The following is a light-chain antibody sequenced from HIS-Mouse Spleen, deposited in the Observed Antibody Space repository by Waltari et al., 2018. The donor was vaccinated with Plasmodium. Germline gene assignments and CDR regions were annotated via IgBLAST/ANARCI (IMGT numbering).Light chain of an antibody. CDR1: ALPKKS. J-gene: IGLJ3*02. CDR3: YSTDSSGNHRV. Sequence: SSDLTQPPSVSVSPGQTARFTCSGDALPKKSAYWSQQKPGQAPVLVIYEDSKRPSGIPERFSGSSSGTMATLTISGAQVEDEADYYCYSTDSSGNHRVFGGGTKLTVL. CDR2: EDS. V-gene: IGLV3-10*01.